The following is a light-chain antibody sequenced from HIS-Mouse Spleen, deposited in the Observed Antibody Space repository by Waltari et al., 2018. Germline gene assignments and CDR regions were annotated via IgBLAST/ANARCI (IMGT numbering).Light chain of an antibody. J-gene: IGLJ2*01. CDR1: ALPKQY. V-gene: IGLV3-25*03. CDR2: KDS. CDR3: QSADSSGTYVV. Sequence: SYELTQPPSVSVSPGQTARTTCSGDALPKQYAYWYQQKPGQAPVLVIYKDSERPSGIPDRFSGSSSGTTVTLTISGVQAEDEADYYCQSADSSGTYVVFGGGTKLTVL.